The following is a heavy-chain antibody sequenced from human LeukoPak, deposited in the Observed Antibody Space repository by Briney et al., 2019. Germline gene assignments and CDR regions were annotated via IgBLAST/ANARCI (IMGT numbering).Heavy chain of an antibody. Sequence: TGGSLRLSCAASGFTFSTSGMHWVRQAPGKGLEYISGITSNGGTTYYADSVKARSTISRDNSKNTLYLQMSSLRAEDTAVYYCVKGSGATGAFDIWGQGTTVTVSS. CDR3: VKGSGATGAFDI. J-gene: IGHJ3*02. V-gene: IGHV3-64D*06. CDR1: GFTFSTSG. D-gene: IGHD1-14*01. CDR2: ITSNGGTT.